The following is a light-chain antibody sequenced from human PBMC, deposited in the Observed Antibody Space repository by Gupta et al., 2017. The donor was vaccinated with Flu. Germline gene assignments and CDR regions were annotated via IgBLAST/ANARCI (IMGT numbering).Light chain of an antibody. J-gene: IGLJ1*01. V-gene: IGLV2-23*01. Sequence: QSALTQTASVSGSPVQSITISCHGRSSDVGSYNLVSWYQQHPGKAPKLMIYEGSKRPSGGANRFSGSKSGNTASVTISVLQAEDEADDYCCSYAGSSTSYVFGTGTKVTVL. CDR3: CSYAGSSTSYV. CDR1: SSDVGSYNL. CDR2: EGS.